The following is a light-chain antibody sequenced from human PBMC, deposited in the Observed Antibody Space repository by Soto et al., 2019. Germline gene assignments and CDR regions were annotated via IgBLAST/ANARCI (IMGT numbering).Light chain of an antibody. V-gene: IGKV3-20*01. Sequence: IVLTQSPGTLSLSPGESATLSCRASPSVYGTFLAWYQQKPGQAPMLLVYGASSTSTGIPDRFSGSGSGTDFTLTISRLEPEDFALYDCQHDARSRLTFGGGNKVEIK. CDR2: GAS. CDR3: QHDARSRLT. J-gene: IGKJ4*01. CDR1: PSVYGTF.